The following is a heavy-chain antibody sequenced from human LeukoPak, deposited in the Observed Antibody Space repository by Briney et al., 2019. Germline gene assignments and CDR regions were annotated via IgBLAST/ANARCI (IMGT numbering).Heavy chain of an antibody. CDR3: ASTTRSGWYLAAFDI. Sequence: SETLSLTCTVSGGSISSGGYYWSWLRQHPGKGLEWIGYIYYSGSTYYNPSLKSRVTISVDTSKNQFSLKLSSVTAADTAVYYCASTTRSGWYLAAFDIWGQGTMVTVSS. V-gene: IGHV4-31*03. CDR2: IYYSGST. CDR1: GGSISSGGYY. D-gene: IGHD6-19*01. J-gene: IGHJ3*02.